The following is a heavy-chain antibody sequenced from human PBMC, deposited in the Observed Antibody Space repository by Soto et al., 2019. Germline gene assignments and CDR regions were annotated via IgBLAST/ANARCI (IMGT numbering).Heavy chain of an antibody. CDR2: IYHSGST. CDR3: AREMITFGGVIVIRSWFDP. Sequence: SETLSLTCTVSGGSISSGDYYWSWIRQPPGKGLEWIGYIYHSGSTYYNPSLKSRVTISVDTSKNQFSLKLSSVTAADTAVYYCAREMITFGGVIVIRSWFDPWGQGTLVTVSS. D-gene: IGHD3-16*02. V-gene: IGHV4-30-4*01. J-gene: IGHJ5*02. CDR1: GGSISSGDYY.